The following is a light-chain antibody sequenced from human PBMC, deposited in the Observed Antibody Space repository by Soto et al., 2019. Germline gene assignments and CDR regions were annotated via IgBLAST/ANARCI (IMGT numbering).Light chain of an antibody. CDR1: SSDLGGYDY. J-gene: IGLJ1*01. V-gene: IGLV2-14*01. CDR2: DVS. CDR3: SSYTTSSNLGYV. Sequence: QSALTQPASVSLSPGQSITISCTGTSSDLGGYDYDSWYQQHPGKAPKLMIYDVSNRPSGVPNRFSGSKSGNTASLTISGLQAEDEADYYCSSYTTSSNLGYVFGTGTKLTVL.